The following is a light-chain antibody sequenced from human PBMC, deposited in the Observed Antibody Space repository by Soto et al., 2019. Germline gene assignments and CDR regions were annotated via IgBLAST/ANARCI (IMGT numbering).Light chain of an antibody. J-gene: IGKJ1*01. Sequence: DIQMTQSPSSLSASVGDRVTITCRASQTISTSLSWYQQKPGKAPNLLIYGSSSLQSGVSSRFSGSGSGTDFTLTISSLQPEDFATYYCQQIYSPPWTFGQGTKVEVK. CDR3: QQIYSPPWT. CDR2: GSS. V-gene: IGKV1-39*01. CDR1: QTISTS.